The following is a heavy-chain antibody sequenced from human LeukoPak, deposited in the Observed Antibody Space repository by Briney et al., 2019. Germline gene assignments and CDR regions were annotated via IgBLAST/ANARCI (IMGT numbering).Heavy chain of an antibody. Sequence: GGSLRLSCAASGFTFSSYAMSWVRQAPGKGLGGVSAISGSGGSTYYADSVKGRFTISRDNSKNTLYLQMNSLRAEDTAVYYCAKYRQLWSPIDYWGQGTLVTVSS. CDR3: AKYRQLWSPIDY. CDR2: ISGSGGST. V-gene: IGHV3-23*01. CDR1: GFTFSSYA. J-gene: IGHJ4*02. D-gene: IGHD5-18*01.